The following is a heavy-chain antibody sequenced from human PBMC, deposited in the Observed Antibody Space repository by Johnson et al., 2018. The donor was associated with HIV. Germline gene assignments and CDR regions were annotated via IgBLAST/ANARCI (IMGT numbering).Heavy chain of an antibody. Sequence: VQLVESGGGLVQPGGSLRLSCAASGFTFSNYWMSWVRQAPGKGLEWVANINEDGSEEYYVDSVEGRFIISRDNAKNSLYLQMNSLRAEDTSVYYCAREANYEPLHRIYDYGDYPTFDIWGQGTMVTVSS. J-gene: IGHJ3*02. CDR2: INEDGSEE. CDR1: GFTFSNYW. V-gene: IGHV3-7*01. D-gene: IGHD4-17*01. CDR3: AREANYEPLHRIYDYGDYPTFDI.